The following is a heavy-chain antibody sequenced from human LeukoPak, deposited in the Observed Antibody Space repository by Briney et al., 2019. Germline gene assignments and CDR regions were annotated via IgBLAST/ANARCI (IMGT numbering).Heavy chain of an antibody. CDR1: GFTFSSYW. CDR3: AREDVYYDFWSGYLPAARYYFDY. Sequence: GGSLGLSCAASGFTFSSYWMSWVRQAPGKGLEWVADIKQDGSEKYYVDSVKGRLTISRDNAKNSLYLQMNSLRAEDTAVYYCAREDVYYDFWSGYLPAARYYFDYWGQGTLVTVSS. V-gene: IGHV3-7*01. J-gene: IGHJ4*02. D-gene: IGHD3-3*01. CDR2: IKQDGSEK.